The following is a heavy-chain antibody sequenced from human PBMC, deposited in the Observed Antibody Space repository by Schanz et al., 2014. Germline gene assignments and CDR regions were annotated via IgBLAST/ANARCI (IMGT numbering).Heavy chain of an antibody. Sequence: QVRLVQSGAEVKKPGASVKVSCKASGYTFTAYFIHWIRQAPGQGLEWMGWIDLNSGGTNYAQKFQGRVTMTSDTSSTTAYMELNSLRSDDTAVYYCVRELSGGTFDYWGQGALVTVSS. V-gene: IGHV1-2*02. J-gene: IGHJ4*02. CDR3: VRELSGGTFDY. CDR2: IDLNSGGT. D-gene: IGHD1-1*01. CDR1: GYTFTAYF.